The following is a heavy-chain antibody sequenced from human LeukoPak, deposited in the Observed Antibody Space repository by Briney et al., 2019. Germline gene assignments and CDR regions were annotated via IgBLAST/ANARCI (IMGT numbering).Heavy chain of an antibody. Sequence: PSETLSLTCVVSGASVTTSHWNWIRQVPGKGLEWIGCLSYTGKTDYNPSLTSRVTISLDASKNQVFLKLTSLTAADKAVYYCSEGYFEPFDHWGQGILVTVSS. V-gene: IGHV4-59*02. CDR3: SEGYFEPFDH. J-gene: IGHJ4*02. CDR1: GASVTTSH. CDR2: LSYTGKT. D-gene: IGHD2/OR15-2a*01.